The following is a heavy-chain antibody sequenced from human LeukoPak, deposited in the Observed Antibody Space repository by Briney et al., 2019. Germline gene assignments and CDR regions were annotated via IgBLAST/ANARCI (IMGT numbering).Heavy chain of an antibody. CDR2: ISGSGGST. CDR1: GFTFSSYA. V-gene: IGHV3-23*01. D-gene: IGHD4-17*01. J-gene: IGHJ4*02. CDR3: ARDAVRGTTVTLFDY. Sequence: GGSLRLSCAASGFTFSSYAMSWVRQAPGKGLEWVSAISGSGGSTYYAGSVKGRFTISRDNSKNTLYLQMNSLRAEDTAVYYCARDAVRGTTVTLFDYWGQGTLVTVSS.